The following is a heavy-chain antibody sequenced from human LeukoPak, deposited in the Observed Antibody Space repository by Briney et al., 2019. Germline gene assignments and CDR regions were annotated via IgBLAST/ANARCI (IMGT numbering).Heavy chain of an antibody. V-gene: IGHV3-53*01. Sequence: GGSLRLSCAASGFTVSGNYMSWVRQAPGKGLEWVSVMYSNGNTYYADSVRGRFTISRDNSKNTVFLQMNSLRAEDTAVYYCARRAGSDYWGQGTLVTAPS. D-gene: IGHD6-13*01. CDR2: MYSNGNT. CDR1: GFTVSGNY. J-gene: IGHJ4*02. CDR3: ARRAGSDY.